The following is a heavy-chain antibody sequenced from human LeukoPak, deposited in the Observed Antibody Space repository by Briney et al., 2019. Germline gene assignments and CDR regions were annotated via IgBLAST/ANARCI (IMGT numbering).Heavy chain of an antibody. J-gene: IGHJ4*02. CDR1: GGSISSSTYY. Sequence: SETLSLTCTVSGGSISSSTYYWGWIRQPPGKGLEWIGSIYYSGSTYYNPSLKSRVTISVDTSKNQFSLKLSSVTAADTAVYYCARDRHWGQGTLVTVSS. CDR2: IYYSGST. V-gene: IGHV4-39*02. CDR3: ARDRH.